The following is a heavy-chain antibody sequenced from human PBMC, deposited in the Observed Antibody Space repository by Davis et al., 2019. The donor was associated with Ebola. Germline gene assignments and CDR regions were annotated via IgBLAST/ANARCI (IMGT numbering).Heavy chain of an antibody. CDR3: ASRHDY. J-gene: IGHJ4*02. V-gene: IGHV3-48*02. CDR1: GFTFSTYS. CDR2: ISGSSSTI. Sequence: GKSLKISCAASGFTFSTYSMNWVRQAPGEGLEWVSYISGSSSTIYYADSVKGRFTISRDNAKNSLYLQMNSLRDEDTAVYYCASRHDYWGQGTLVTVSS.